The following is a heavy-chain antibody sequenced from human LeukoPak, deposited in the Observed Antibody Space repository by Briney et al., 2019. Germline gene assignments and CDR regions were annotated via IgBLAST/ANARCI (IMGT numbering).Heavy chain of an antibody. D-gene: IGHD2/OR15-2a*01. CDR1: GFTVSRDY. V-gene: IGHV3-66*01. CDR2: IYSGGST. Sequence: GGSLRLSCAASGFTVSRDYISWARQAPGKGLEWVSVIYSGGSTNYADSLKGRFTISRDKSRNTLYLQMNSLRAEDTAVYYCASLLSDFDYWGQGTLVTVSS. J-gene: IGHJ4*02. CDR3: ASLLSDFDY.